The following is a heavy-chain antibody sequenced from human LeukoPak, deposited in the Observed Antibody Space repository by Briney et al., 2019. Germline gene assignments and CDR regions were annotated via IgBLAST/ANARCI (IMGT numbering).Heavy chain of an antibody. D-gene: IGHD3-22*01. CDR1: GYTFTGYY. V-gene: IGHV1-2*02. Sequence: APVKVSCKASGYTFTGYYMHWVRQAPGQGLEWMGWINPNSGGTNYAQKFQGRVTMTRDTSISTAYMELSRLRSDDTAVYYCASLGNYYDSSGYYEIIDYWGQGTLVTVSS. J-gene: IGHJ4*02. CDR3: ASLGNYYDSSGYYEIIDY. CDR2: INPNSGGT.